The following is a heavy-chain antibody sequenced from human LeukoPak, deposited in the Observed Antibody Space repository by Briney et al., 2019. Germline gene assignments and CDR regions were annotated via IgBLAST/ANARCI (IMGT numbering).Heavy chain of an antibody. CDR2: IHHSDGT. J-gene: IGHJ6*03. V-gene: IGHV4-39*07. Sequence: SETLSLTCTVSGASISSQNYYWGWVRQPPGKGLEWIGSIHHSDGTYHNPSLKSRVTISVDTSKNQFSLKLSSVTAADTAVYYCARRGYSGYARSGYYYMDVWGKGTTVTVSS. CDR1: GASISSQNYY. D-gene: IGHD5-12*01. CDR3: ARRGYSGYARSGYYYMDV.